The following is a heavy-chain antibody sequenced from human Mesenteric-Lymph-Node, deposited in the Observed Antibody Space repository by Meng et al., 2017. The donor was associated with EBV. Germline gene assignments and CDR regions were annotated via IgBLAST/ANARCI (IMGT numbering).Heavy chain of an antibody. V-gene: IGHV4-4*02. CDR1: CGSISSSTG. CDR2: IYHSGST. J-gene: IGHJ4*02. CDR3: ARGGDMVQGAFLDY. D-gene: IGHD3-10*01. Sequence: GQLREWGPDVVNPSGTLSLPCACSCGSISSSTGWSWVRQPPGKGLEWIGEIYHSGSTNYNPSLKSRVTISVDKSKNQFSLKLSSVTAADTAVYYCARGGDMVQGAFLDYWGQGTLVTVSS.